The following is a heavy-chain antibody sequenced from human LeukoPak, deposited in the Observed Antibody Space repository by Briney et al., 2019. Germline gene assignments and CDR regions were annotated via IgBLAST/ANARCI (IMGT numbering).Heavy chain of an antibody. D-gene: IGHD5-24*01. J-gene: IGHJ4*02. CDR3: ARDGEMATIYFDY. CDR2: IIPIVGIA. Sequence: SVKVSCKASGGTFSSYAISWVRQAPGQGLEWTGTIIPIVGIANYAQKFQGRVTITADKFTSTAYMELSSLRSEDTAVYYCARDGEMATIYFDYWGQGTLVTVSS. CDR1: GGTFSSYA. V-gene: IGHV1-69*04.